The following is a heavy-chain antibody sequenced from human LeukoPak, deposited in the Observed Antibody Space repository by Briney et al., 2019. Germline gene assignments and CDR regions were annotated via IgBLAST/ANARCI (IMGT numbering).Heavy chain of an antibody. Sequence: GGSLRLSCAASGFTFSSYSMTWARQAPGKGLEWVSFISGSSTYINYADAVKGRFTISRDNAKNSLYLQMNSLRAEDTAVYYCARDRPYDYWGQGTLVTVSS. CDR1: GFTFSSYS. CDR2: ISGSSTYI. J-gene: IGHJ4*02. CDR3: ARDRPYDY. V-gene: IGHV3-21*01.